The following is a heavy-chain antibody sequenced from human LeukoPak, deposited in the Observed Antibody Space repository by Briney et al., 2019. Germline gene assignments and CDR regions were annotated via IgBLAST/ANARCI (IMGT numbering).Heavy chain of an antibody. V-gene: IGHV3-15*01. CDR1: GFTFSSYG. CDR3: TTGGYDSSGLFDY. Sequence: GGSLRLSCAASGFTFSSYGMHWVRQAPGKGLEWVGRIKSKTDGGTTDYAAPVKGRFTISRDDSKNTLYLQMNSLKTEDTAVYYCTTGGYDSSGLFDYWGQGTLVTVSS. J-gene: IGHJ4*02. D-gene: IGHD3-22*01. CDR2: IKSKTDGGTT.